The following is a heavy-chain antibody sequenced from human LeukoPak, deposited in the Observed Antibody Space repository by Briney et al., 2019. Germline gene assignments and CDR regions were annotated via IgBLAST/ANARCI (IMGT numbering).Heavy chain of an antibody. J-gene: IGHJ4*02. V-gene: IGHV3-23*01. CDR2: ISSSGGTT. CDR3: AKGTSPNDY. Sequence: GGSLRLSCAGSGFTLSNFVMSWVRQAPGKGLEWVSAISSSGGTTFYADSVKGRFTISRDNSKNTLYLQMNSLRPEDTAVYYCAKGTSPNDYWGQGTLVTVSS. CDR1: GFTLSNFV.